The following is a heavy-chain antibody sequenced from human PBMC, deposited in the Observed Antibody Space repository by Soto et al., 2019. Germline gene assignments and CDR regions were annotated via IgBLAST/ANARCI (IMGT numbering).Heavy chain of an antibody. CDR3: ARDFLVVIVPSNGALVSDYYYYGMDP. J-gene: IGHJ6*02. V-gene: IGHV1-46*01. D-gene: IGHD2-21*01. CDR2: INLSGGKV. CDR1: GFDFRSYY. Sequence: QVQLVQSGAEVKRPGASVKVSCESSGFDFRSYYMHWVRQAPGRGLEWLGVINLSGGKVTSAQKFESILTVTRDTSTRTAYMDLSALRSDDTTVYYCARDFLVVIVPSNGALVSDYYYYGMDPWGPGIAVTGSS.